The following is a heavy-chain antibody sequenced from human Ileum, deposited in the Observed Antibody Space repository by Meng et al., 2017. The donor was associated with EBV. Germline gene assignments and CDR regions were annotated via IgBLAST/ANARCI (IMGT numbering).Heavy chain of an antibody. CDR2: INPGSGNT. Sequence: QVQSVQPGGEVKMPGTSIKLSCKASGYTFTGYAIHWVRQAPGQRLEWMGWINPGSGNTKYSQKFQGRVTITRDTSATTVYMDLSSLRSEDTAVFYCARDGGFSVGATKYDYWGQGALVTVSS. CDR3: ARDGGFSVGATKYDY. CDR1: GYTFTGYA. V-gene: IGHV1-3*01. J-gene: IGHJ4*02. D-gene: IGHD1-26*01.